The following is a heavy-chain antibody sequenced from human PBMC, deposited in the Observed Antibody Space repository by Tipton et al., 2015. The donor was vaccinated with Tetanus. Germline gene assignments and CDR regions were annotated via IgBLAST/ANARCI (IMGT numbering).Heavy chain of an antibody. J-gene: IGHJ5*02. V-gene: IGHV4-31*11. CDR2: IYHSGST. CDR3: ARGVPYSTTMGSDWFDP. CDR1: GGSITSDNHY. Sequence: TLSLTCAVSGGSITSDNHYWSWIRQPPGKGLEWIGYIYHSGSTSHVPSLASRVSISVDTSKNQFSLTLTSVTAADTALYYCARGVPYSTTMGSDWFDPWGQGTLVTVSS. D-gene: IGHD2-2*01.